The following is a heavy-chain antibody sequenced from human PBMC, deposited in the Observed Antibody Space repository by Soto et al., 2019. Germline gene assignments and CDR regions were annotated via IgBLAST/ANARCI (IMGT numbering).Heavy chain of an antibody. CDR2: INPSGGST. J-gene: IGHJ6*02. V-gene: IGHV1-46*01. CDR3: ARGGYISGWYFTNNYYYYGMDV. CDR1: GYTFTSYY. Sequence: GASVKVSCKASGYTFTSYYMHWVRQAPGQGLEWMGIINPSGGSTSYAQKFQGRVTMTRDTSTSTVYMELSSLRSEDTAVYYCARGGYISGWYFTNNYYYYGMDVWGQGTTVTVSS. D-gene: IGHD6-19*01.